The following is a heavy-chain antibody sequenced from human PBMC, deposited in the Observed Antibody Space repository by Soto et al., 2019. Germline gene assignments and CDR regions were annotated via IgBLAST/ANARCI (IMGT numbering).Heavy chain of an antibody. CDR3: GRDGFRSGWYWVGWFDP. J-gene: IGHJ5*02. D-gene: IGHD6-19*01. Sequence: SETLSLTRTVSCGSISSYYWRWLRQPPWKGLEWIGYIDYRGSPNYNPSLKRRVTISVDTSKSQFSLKLSSVTAADTTVDYCGRDGFRSGWYWVGWFDPWGQGNLVTVS. V-gene: IGHV4-59*01. CDR2: IDYRGSP. CDR1: CGSISSYY.